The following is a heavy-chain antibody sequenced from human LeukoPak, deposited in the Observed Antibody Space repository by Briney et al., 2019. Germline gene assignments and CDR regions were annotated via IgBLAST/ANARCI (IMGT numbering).Heavy chain of an antibody. CDR1: GFTLRSYS. D-gene: IGHD3-10*01. CDR2: INSGESRT. Sequence: QTGGSLRLSCAASGFTLRSYSMNWVRQAPGKGLVWVSRINSGESRTNYADSVKGRFTISRDNAKNTLYLHMNSLRAEDTAVYYCTANYNYWGQGTLVTVSS. CDR3: TANYNY. V-gene: IGHV3-74*01. J-gene: IGHJ4*02.